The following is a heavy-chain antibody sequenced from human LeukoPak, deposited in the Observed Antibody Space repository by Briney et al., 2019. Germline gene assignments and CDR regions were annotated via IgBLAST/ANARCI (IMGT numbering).Heavy chain of an antibody. J-gene: IGHJ6*02. CDR1: GFTFSSYS. D-gene: IGHD2-2*01. V-gene: IGHV3-21*04. CDR2: ISSSSSYI. CDR3: TSPYCSSTSCYLRYYGMDV. Sequence: GGSLRLSCAASGFTFSSYSMNWVRQAPGKGLEWVSSISSSSSYIYHADSVKGRFTISRDNAKNSLYLQMNSLRAEDTAVYYCTSPYCSSTSCYLRYYGMDVWGQGTTVTVSS.